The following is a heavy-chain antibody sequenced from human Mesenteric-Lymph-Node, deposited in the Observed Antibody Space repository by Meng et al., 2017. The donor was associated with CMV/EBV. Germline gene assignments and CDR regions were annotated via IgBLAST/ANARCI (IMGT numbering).Heavy chain of an antibody. V-gene: IGHV3-30*02. Sequence: GESLKISCAASGFIFSSYDMHWVRQAPGKGLEWVAFIRYDGSNKYYADSVKGRFTISRDNSKNTLYLQLNSLRVEDTAVYYCARESNYPYFDYWGRGTLVTVSS. D-gene: IGHD5-24*01. J-gene: IGHJ4*02. CDR3: ARESNYPYFDY. CDR1: GFIFSSYD. CDR2: IRYDGSNK.